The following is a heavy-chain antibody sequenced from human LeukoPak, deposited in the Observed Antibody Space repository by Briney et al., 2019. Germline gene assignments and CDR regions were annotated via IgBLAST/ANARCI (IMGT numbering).Heavy chain of an antibody. D-gene: IGHD2-2*01. CDR1: GGSIGSYY. CDR2: IYYSGST. J-gene: IGHJ6*03. Sequence: KPSETLSLTCTVSGGSIGSYYWSWIRQPPGKGLEWIGYIYYSGSTNYNPSLKSRVTISVDTSKNQFSLKLSSVTAADTAVYYCARDLVVPAAMPYYYYYYMDVWGKGTTVTVSS. V-gene: IGHV4-59*01. CDR3: ARDLVVPAAMPYYYYYYMDV.